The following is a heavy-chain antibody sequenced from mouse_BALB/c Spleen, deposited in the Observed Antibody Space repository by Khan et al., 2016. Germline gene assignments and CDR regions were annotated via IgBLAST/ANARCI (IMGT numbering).Heavy chain of an antibody. Sequence: VQLQESGAELVRPGASVKLSCKALGYTFTDYEMHWVRQTPVHGLEWIGGFHPGSGGTAYNQRFKGKATLTDDKSSNTAYMELSSLTSEDSAVYYCTNRYEAWFTYWGQGTLVTVSA. V-gene: IGHV1-15*01. D-gene: IGHD2-14*01. J-gene: IGHJ3*01. CDR3: TNRYEAWFTY. CDR1: GYTFTDYE. CDR2: FHPGSGGT.